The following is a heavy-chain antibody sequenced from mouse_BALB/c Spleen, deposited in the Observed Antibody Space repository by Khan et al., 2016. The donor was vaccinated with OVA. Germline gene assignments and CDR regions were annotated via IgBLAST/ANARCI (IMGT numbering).Heavy chain of an antibody. CDR1: AYSITSDYA. D-gene: IGHD2-14*01. CDR3: SCIRFYDRYSFFDY. V-gene: IGHV3-2*02. Sequence: VQLKESGPGLVKPSQSLSLTCTVTAYSITSDYAWTWIRQFPGNKLEWIGYISYSGSTSYNPSLKSRISITRDTSKNQFFLQLISVTTEDTATYYCSCIRFYDRYSFFDYWGQGTTLTVSS. CDR2: ISYSGST. J-gene: IGHJ2*01.